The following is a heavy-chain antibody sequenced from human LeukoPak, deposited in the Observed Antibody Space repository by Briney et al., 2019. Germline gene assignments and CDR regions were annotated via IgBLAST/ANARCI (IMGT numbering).Heavy chain of an antibody. Sequence: KPSETLSLTCAVYGGSFSGYYWSWIRQPPGKGLEWIGEINHSGSTNYNPSLKSRVTISVDTSKNQFSLKLGSVTAADTAVYYCARDYGSGPSFDYWGQGTLVTVSS. D-gene: IGHD3-10*01. CDR2: INHSGST. CDR1: GGSFSGYY. CDR3: ARDYGSGPSFDY. J-gene: IGHJ4*02. V-gene: IGHV4-34*01.